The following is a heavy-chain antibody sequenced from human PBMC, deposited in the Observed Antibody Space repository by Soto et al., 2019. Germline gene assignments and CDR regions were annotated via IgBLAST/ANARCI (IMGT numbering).Heavy chain of an antibody. CDR3: ARDPEYSSSSLGYYYGMDV. V-gene: IGHV1-3*01. J-gene: IGHJ6*02. Sequence: ASVKVSCKASGYTFTSYAMHWVRQAPGQRLEWMGWINAGNGNTKYSQKFQGRVTITRDTSASTAYMELSSLRSEDTAVYYCARDPEYSSSSLGYYYGMDVSGQGTTGTVSS. D-gene: IGHD6-6*01. CDR1: GYTFTSYA. CDR2: INAGNGNT.